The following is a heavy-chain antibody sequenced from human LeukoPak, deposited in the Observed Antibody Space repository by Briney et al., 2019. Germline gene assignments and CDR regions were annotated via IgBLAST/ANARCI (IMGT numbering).Heavy chain of an antibody. CDR2: INHSGST. J-gene: IGHJ6*03. CDR1: DGSFSGYY. D-gene: IGHD6-13*01. CDR3: ARGRPGYWSKPLYYMDV. Sequence: PSETLSLTCAVYDGSFSGYYWSWIRQPPGKGLEWIGEINHSGSTNYNPSLKSRVTISVDTSKNQFSLKLSSVTAADTAVYYCARGRPGYWSKPLYYMDVWGKGTTVTVSS. V-gene: IGHV4-34*01.